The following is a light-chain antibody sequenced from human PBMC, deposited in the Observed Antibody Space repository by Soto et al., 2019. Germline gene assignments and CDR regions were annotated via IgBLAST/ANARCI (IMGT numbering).Light chain of an antibody. Sequence: DIQLTQSPSFLSASVGDRVTITCRASQGLSSDLAWYQQKPGKAPKLLIYAASTLQSGVPSRFSGSGSGTEFTPTSSSLQPEDFATYYCQQLNSYPITFGQGTRLEIK. CDR2: AAS. CDR3: QQLNSYPIT. V-gene: IGKV1-9*01. CDR1: QGLSSD. J-gene: IGKJ5*01.